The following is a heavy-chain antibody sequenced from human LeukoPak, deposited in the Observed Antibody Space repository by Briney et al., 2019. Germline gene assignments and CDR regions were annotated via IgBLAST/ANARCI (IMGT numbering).Heavy chain of an antibody. CDR1: GFTFSSYS. D-gene: IGHD3-3*01. Sequence: GGSLRLSCAASGFTFSSYSMNWVRQAPGKGLELVSSISSSSSYIYYADSVKGRFTISRDNAKNSLYLRMNSLRADDTAVYYCARTDRTGALGRFRMRSDAFDIWGQGTVVTVSS. CDR3: ARTDRTGALGRFRMRSDAFDI. CDR2: ISSSSSYI. J-gene: IGHJ3*02. V-gene: IGHV3-21*04.